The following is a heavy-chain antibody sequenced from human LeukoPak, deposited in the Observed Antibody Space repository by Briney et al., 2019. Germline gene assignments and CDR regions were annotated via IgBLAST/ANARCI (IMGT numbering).Heavy chain of an antibody. CDR1: GFTFSSYW. Sequence: PGGSLRLSCAASGFTFSSYWMSWVRQAPGKGLEWVANIKQDGSEKYYVDSVKGRFTISRDNAKNSLYLQMNSLRAEDTAVYYCARASEDEERFLEWLLSHYYYYYMDVWGKGTTVTVSS. CDR3: ARASEDEERFLEWLLSHYYYYYMDV. CDR2: IKQDGSEK. J-gene: IGHJ6*03. D-gene: IGHD3-3*01. V-gene: IGHV3-7*01.